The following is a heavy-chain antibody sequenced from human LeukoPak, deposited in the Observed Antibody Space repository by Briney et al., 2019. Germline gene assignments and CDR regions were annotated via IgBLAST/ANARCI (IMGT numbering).Heavy chain of an antibody. J-gene: IGHJ4*02. CDR3: ARVSRVDAFLDY. CDR1: GGTFSSYA. CDR2: IIPIFGTA. Sequence: SVKVSCKASGGTFSSYAISWVRQAPGQGLEWMGGIIPIFGTANYAQKFQGRVTITADGSTSTAYMELSSLRSDDTAVYYCARVSRVDAFLDYWGQGTLVTVSS. D-gene: IGHD2-15*01. V-gene: IGHV1-69*13.